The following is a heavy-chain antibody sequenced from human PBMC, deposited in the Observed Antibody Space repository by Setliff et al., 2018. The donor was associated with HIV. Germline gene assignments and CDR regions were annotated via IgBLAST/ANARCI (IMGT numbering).Heavy chain of an antibody. D-gene: IGHD6-6*01. CDR2: ISAYSGET. CDR1: GFAFTNYG. Sequence: ASVKVSCKTSGFAFTNYGFTWVRQAPGQGLEWMGWISAYSGETFSTLKFRDRVTLTTDTSTNTAHMELRSLTYGDTAVYYCARDRAARPHPRYFDLWGRGTLVTVSS. CDR3: ARDRAARPHPRYFDL. V-gene: IGHV1-18*01. J-gene: IGHJ2*01.